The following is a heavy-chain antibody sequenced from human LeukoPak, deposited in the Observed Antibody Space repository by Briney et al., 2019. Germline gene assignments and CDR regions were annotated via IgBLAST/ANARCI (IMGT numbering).Heavy chain of an antibody. Sequence: SETLSLTCTVSGGSISSYYWSWIRQPAGKGLEWIGRIYTSGSTNYNPSLKSRVTMSVDTSKNQLSLKLSSVTAADTAVYYCARDHYGSGSYYNAFPYFDYWGQGTLVTVSS. CDR2: IYTSGST. J-gene: IGHJ4*02. V-gene: IGHV4-4*07. D-gene: IGHD3-10*01. CDR1: GGSISSYY. CDR3: ARDHYGSGSYYNAFPYFDY.